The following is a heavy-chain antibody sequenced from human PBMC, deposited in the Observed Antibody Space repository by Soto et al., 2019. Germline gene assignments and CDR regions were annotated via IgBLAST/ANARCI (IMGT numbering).Heavy chain of an antibody. D-gene: IGHD2-15*01. CDR2: IIPIFGTA. V-gene: IGHV1-69*01. CDR3: ARDMAVVVVAAASLRYYGMDV. J-gene: IGHJ6*02. CDR1: GGTFSSYA. Sequence: VKVSCKASGGTFSSYAISWVRQAPGQGLEWMGGIIPIFGTANYAQKFQGRVTITADESTSTAYMELSSLRSEDTAVYYCARDMAVVVVAAASLRYYGMDVWGQGTTVTVSS.